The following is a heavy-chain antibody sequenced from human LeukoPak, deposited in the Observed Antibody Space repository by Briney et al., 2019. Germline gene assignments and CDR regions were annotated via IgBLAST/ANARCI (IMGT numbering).Heavy chain of an antibody. CDR1: GGTFSSYA. D-gene: IGHD3-10*01. Sequence: SVKVSCKASGGTFSSYAISWVRQAPGQGLEWMGRSIPILGIANYAQKYQGRVTITADKSTSTAYMELSSLRSENTAVYYCARRVVWAVITSPYYYGMDVWGQGTTVTVSS. V-gene: IGHV1-69*04. J-gene: IGHJ6*02. CDR2: SIPILGIA. CDR3: ARRVVWAVITSPYYYGMDV.